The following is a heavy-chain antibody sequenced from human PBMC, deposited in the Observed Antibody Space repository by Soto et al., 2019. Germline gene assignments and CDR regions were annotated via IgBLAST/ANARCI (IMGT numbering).Heavy chain of an antibody. D-gene: IGHD1-1*01. V-gene: IGHV4-34*01. J-gene: IGHJ5*02. CDR2: INHSGST. CDR3: VRDGTKTLRDWFEP. CDR1: VGSFSGYY. Sequence: PSETLSLTCAVYVGSFSGYYWRLIRQAQGKGLERIAEINHSGSTNYNPSLKSRVTISVDTSKKQLSLKLRSVTAADTAVYYCVRDGTKTLRDWFEPWGQGISLTVSS.